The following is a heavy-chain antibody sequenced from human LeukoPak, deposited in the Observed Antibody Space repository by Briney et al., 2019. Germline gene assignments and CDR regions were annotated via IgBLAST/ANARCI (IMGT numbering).Heavy chain of an antibody. CDR2: IYTSGST. CDR1: GVSISSYY. V-gene: IGHV4-4*07. CDR3: AREAPYYYDSSDLFDY. D-gene: IGHD3-22*01. J-gene: IGHJ4*02. Sequence: SETLSLTCTVSGVSISSYYWSWIRQPAGKGLEWIGRIYTSGSTNYNPSLKRRITMSVNTSKNHYTLKLSSVTAADTAVYYCAREAPYYYDSSDLFDYWGQGTLVTVSS.